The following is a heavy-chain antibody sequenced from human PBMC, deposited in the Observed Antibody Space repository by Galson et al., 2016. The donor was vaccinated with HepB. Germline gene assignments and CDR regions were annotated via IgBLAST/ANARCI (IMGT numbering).Heavy chain of an antibody. CDR3: ARALTKDAFDI. Sequence: SLRLSCAASGFTFTNNYMSWVRQAPGKGLEWVSVIYGGGGTFYADSVKGRFTISRDKSKSMVFLQMDRLRADDTAVYYCARALTKDAFDIWGQGTLVIVSS. D-gene: IGHD4-11*01. CDR2: IYGGGGT. V-gene: IGHV3-66*02. J-gene: IGHJ3*02. CDR1: GFTFTNNY.